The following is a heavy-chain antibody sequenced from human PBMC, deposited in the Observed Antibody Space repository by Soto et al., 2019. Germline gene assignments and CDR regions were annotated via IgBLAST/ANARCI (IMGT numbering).Heavy chain of an antibody. V-gene: IGHV3-23*01. D-gene: IGHD1-7*01. CDR1: GFTFRAYG. CDR2: ISQSAGGNT. Sequence: SGGSLRLSCAASGFTFRAYGMMWVRQAPGKGLEWVSAISQSAGGNTYYADSVKGRFTISRDDSKNTLYLQMDSLRPEDTAQSYCAGWNYDYWGQGTQVTVSS. CDR3: AGWNYDY. J-gene: IGHJ4*02.